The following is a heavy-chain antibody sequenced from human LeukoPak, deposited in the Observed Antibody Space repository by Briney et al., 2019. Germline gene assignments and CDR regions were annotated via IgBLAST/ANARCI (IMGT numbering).Heavy chain of an antibody. J-gene: IGHJ6*03. CDR1: GYTFTSYD. Sequence: GASVKVSCKASGYTFTSYDINWVRQATGQGLEWMGWMNPNSGNTGYAQKFQGRVTMNRNTSISTAYMELSSLRSEDTAVYYCARGTGTRKRNLNYYYYYMDVWGKGTTVTVSS. CDR2: MNPNSGNT. D-gene: IGHD1-14*01. CDR3: ARGTGTRKRNLNYYYYYMDV. V-gene: IGHV1-8*01.